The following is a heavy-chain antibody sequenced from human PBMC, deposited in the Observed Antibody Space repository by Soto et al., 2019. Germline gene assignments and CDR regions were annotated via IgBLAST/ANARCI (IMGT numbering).Heavy chain of an antibody. J-gene: IGHJ4*02. CDR2: INPSGGST. V-gene: IGHV1-46*03. D-gene: IGHD2-15*01. Sequence: ASVKVSCKASGYTFTSYYMHWVRQAPGQGLEWMGIINPSGGSTSYAQKFQGRVTMTRDTSTSTVYMELSSLRSEDTAVYYCAREHALPRYCSGGSCQDFDYWGQGTLVTVSS. CDR3: AREHALPRYCSGGSCQDFDY. CDR1: GYTFTSYY.